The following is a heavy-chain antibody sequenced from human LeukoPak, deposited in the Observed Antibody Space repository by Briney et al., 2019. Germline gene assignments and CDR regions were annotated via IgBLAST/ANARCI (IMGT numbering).Heavy chain of an antibody. D-gene: IGHD2/OR15-2a*01. Sequence: GGSLRLSCEASGFIFSNYWMSWVRQVPGKGLEWVANVNEEATETYYGDSVKGRFTISRDNANKELHLQMNSLRAEDTAVYYCARFLTVAVVPQRVDCWGQGTLVTVSS. J-gene: IGHJ4*02. CDR1: GFIFSNYW. CDR2: VNEEATET. V-gene: IGHV3-7*02. CDR3: ARFLTVAVVPQRVDC.